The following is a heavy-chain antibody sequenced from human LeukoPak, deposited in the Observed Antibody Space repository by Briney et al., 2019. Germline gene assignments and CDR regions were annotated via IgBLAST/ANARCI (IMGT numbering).Heavy chain of an antibody. D-gene: IGHD5-24*01. Sequence: PGGSLRLSCAASGFTFSSYWMNWVRQAPGKGLEWVSSISSSSSYIYYADSVKGRFTISRDNAKNSLYLQMNSLRAEDTAVYYCARVSRTRWLQLSYYGMDVWGQGTTVTVSS. CDR2: ISSSSSYI. J-gene: IGHJ6*02. V-gene: IGHV3-21*01. CDR3: ARVSRTRWLQLSYYGMDV. CDR1: GFTFSSYW.